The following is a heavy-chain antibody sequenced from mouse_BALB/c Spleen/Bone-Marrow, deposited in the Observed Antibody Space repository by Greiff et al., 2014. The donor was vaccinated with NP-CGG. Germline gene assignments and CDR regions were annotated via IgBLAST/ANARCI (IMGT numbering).Heavy chain of an antibody. V-gene: IGHV1S137*01. CDR2: ISTYYGDA. CDR1: GYTFTDYA. J-gene: IGHJ2*01. CDR3: AREGNGNLDY. D-gene: IGHD2-1*01. Sequence: VQLQQSGAELVRLGVSVKISCKGSGYTFTDYAMHWVKQSHAKSLEWIGVISTYYGDASYNQKFKGKATMTVDKSSSTAYMELARLTSEDSAIYYCAREGNGNLDYWGQGTTLTVSS.